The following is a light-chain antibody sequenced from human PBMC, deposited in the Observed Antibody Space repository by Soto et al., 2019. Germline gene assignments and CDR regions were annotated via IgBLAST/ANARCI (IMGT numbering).Light chain of an antibody. J-gene: IGLJ2*01. CDR2: EVS. CDR1: XXXXGGYKY. Sequence: QSALTXPASVSGSPGQSXTXXXTXXXXXXGGYKYVSWYQQHPDKAPKLIIFEVSNRPSGISSRFSGSKSGNTASLTISGLQAEDEADYYCASYTSSSTSVIFGRGTKLTVL. CDR3: ASYTSSSTSVI. V-gene: IGLV2-14*01.